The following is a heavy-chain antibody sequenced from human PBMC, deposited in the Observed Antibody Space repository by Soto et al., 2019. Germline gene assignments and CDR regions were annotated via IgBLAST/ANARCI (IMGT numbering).Heavy chain of an antibody. CDR3: ARDSCSSTSCPLDY. J-gene: IGHJ4*02. D-gene: IGHD2-2*01. CDR2: IWYDGSNK. Sequence: GGSLRLSCAASGFTFSSYGMHWVRQAPGKGLEWVAVIWYDGSNKYYADSVKGRFTISRDNSKNTLYLQMNSLRAEDTAVYYCARDSCSSTSCPLDYWGQGTLVTVSS. V-gene: IGHV3-33*01. CDR1: GFTFSSYG.